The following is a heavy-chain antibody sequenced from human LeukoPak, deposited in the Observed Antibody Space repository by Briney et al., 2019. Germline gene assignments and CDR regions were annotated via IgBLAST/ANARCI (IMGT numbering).Heavy chain of an antibody. V-gene: IGHV4-39*01. CDR2: IFYSGST. D-gene: IGHD7-27*01. CDR3: ARQQSNWASGPGMDV. J-gene: IGHJ6*02. Sequence: PSETLSLTCTVSGGSISSSTYYWGWIRQPPGKGLEWIASIFYSGSTYYNPSLKGRVTISVDTSKNQFSLRLSSETAADTAVYYCARQQSNWASGPGMDVWGQGTTVTVSS. CDR1: GGSISSSTYY.